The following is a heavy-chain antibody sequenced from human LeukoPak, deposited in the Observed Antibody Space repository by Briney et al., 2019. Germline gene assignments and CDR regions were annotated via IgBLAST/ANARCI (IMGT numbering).Heavy chain of an antibody. CDR2: IYFRGTT. CDR1: GGPVSDYY. CDR3: ARDRFYDNSGFRRLDF. J-gene: IGHJ4*02. V-gene: IGHV4-59*02. Sequence: SETLSLTCNVSGGPVSDYYWSWIRQPPGKGLEWIGYIYFRGTTNYNPSFQSRVSISVDTSKNQFSLRLTSVTAADTAVYYCARDRFYDNSGFRRLDFWGQGLLVTVSS. D-gene: IGHD3-22*01.